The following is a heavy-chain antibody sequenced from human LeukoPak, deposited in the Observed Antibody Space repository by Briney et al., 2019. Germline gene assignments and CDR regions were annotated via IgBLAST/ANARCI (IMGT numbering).Heavy chain of an antibody. V-gene: IGHV3-30*18. CDR1: GFTFSSYG. CDR2: ISYDGSNK. CDR3: AEDGDRRGQVAGYFDY. J-gene: IGHJ4*02. Sequence: PGRSLRLSCAASGFTFSSYGMHWVRQAPGKGLEWVAVISYDGSNKYYADSVKGRFTISRDNSKNTLYLQMNSLRAEDTAVYYCAEDGDRRGQVAGYFDYWGQGTLVTVSS. D-gene: IGHD6-19*01.